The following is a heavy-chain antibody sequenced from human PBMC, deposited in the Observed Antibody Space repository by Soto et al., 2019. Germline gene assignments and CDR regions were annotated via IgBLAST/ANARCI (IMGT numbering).Heavy chain of an antibody. V-gene: IGHV3-53*01. J-gene: IGHJ6*02. CDR1: GFTVSSNY. Sequence: GGSLRLSCAASGFTVSSNYMSWVRQAPGKGLEWVSVIYSGGSTYYADSVKGRFTISRDNSKNTLYLQMNSLRAEDTAVYYCARDSPYYDFWSGYWYYYYGMDVWGQGTTVTVSS. D-gene: IGHD3-3*01. CDR2: IYSGGST. CDR3: ARDSPYYDFWSGYWYYYYGMDV.